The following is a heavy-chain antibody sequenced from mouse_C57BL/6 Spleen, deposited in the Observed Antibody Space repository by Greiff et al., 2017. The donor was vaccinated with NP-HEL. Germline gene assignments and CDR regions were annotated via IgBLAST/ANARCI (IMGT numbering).Heavy chain of an antibody. J-gene: IGHJ4*01. CDR1: GYTFTSYW. Sequence: QVQLQQPGAELVKPGASVKLSCKASGYTFTSYWMHWVKQRPRQGLEWIGMIHPNSGSTNYNEKFKSKATLTVDKSSSTAYMQLSSLTSEDSAVYYCARTDFYYAMDYWGQGTSVTVSS. CDR2: IHPNSGST. V-gene: IGHV1-64*01. CDR3: ARTDFYYAMDY.